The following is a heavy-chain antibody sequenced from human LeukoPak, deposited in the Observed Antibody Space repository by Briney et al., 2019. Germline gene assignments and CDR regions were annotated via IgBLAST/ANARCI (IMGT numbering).Heavy chain of an antibody. Sequence: GGSLRLSCAATGFIFSNYAITWIRQAPGKGLEWVSEISGSGESTYYGDSVKGRFTISRDNSKNTLYLQMNSLRAGDTAIYYCAREHWDFDYWGQGTLVTVSS. CDR3: AREHWDFDY. J-gene: IGHJ4*02. CDR2: ISGSGEST. V-gene: IGHV3-23*01. D-gene: IGHD7-27*01. CDR1: GFIFSNYA.